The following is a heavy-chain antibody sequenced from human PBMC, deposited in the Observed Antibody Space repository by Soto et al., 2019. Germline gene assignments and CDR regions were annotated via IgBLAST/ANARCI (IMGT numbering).Heavy chain of an antibody. Sequence: GGSLRLSCAASGFTFSSYAMIWVLQAPGKGLEWVSAISGSGGSTYYADSVKGRFTITRDTSASTAYMELSSLRSEDTAVYYCARGEFLSYDDYWGQGTPVTVSS. CDR3: ARGEFLSYDDY. CDR2: ISGSGGST. CDR1: GFTFSSYA. D-gene: IGHD3-16*01. V-gene: IGHV3-23*01. J-gene: IGHJ4*02.